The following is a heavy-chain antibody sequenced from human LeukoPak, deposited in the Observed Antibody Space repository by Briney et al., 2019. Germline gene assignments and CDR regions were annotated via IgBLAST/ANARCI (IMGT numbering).Heavy chain of an antibody. CDR2: IYHSGST. CDR1: GGSISSGGYS. V-gene: IGHV4-30-2*01. CDR3: ARVRGRYYFDY. Sequence: PSETLSLTCAVSGGSISSGGYSWSWIRQPPGKGLEWIGYIYHSGSTYYNPSLKGRVTISVDRSKNQFSLKLSSVTAADTAVYYCARVRGRYYFDYWGQGTLVTVSS. D-gene: IGHD3-10*01. J-gene: IGHJ4*02.